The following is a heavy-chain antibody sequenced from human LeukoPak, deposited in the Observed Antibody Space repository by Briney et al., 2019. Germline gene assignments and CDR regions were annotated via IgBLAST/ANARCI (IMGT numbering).Heavy chain of an antibody. CDR3: ATYYYDNTGLI. Sequence: GGSLRLSRAASGLTFSYYWMSWVRQAPGKGLEWVANINQDGSEKYYVDSVKGRFTISRDNAKNSLYLQMNSLRAEDAAVYYCATYYYDNTGLIWGQGTLVTVSS. CDR1: GLTFSYYW. CDR2: INQDGSEK. J-gene: IGHJ4*02. V-gene: IGHV3-7*01. D-gene: IGHD3-22*01.